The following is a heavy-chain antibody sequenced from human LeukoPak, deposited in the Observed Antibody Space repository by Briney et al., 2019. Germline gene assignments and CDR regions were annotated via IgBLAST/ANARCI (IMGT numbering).Heavy chain of an antibody. D-gene: IGHD3-16*01. CDR1: GFTFGKYW. Sequence: PGGSLRLSCVASGFTFGKYWMSWVRQAPGKGLEWVANIKLDGSEKNYVDSVKGRFIIPRDNAKNSLYLQMNTLRADDTDVYYCARDGFGTGSNWGQGTLVTVSS. J-gene: IGHJ4*02. V-gene: IGHV3-7*03. CDR3: ARDGFGTGSN. CDR2: IKLDGSEK.